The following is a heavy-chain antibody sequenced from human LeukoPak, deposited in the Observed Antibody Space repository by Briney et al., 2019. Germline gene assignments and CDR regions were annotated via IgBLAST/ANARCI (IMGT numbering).Heavy chain of an antibody. Sequence: PGGSLRLSCAASGFTVSSNYMSWVRQAPGKGLEWVSVIYSGGSTYYADSVKGRFTISRDNSKNTLYLQMNSLRAEDTAVYYCAKDTETTVTTDDAFDIWGQGTMVTVSS. V-gene: IGHV3-53*01. D-gene: IGHD4-17*01. CDR3: AKDTETTVTTDDAFDI. CDR2: IYSGGST. J-gene: IGHJ3*02. CDR1: GFTVSSNY.